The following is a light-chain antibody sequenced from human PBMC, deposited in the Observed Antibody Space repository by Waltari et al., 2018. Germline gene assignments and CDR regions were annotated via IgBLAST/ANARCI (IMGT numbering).Light chain of an antibody. Sequence: NFMLTQPHSVSESPGKTVTISCTRSSGSIASNYVQWYQQRPGSAPTTVFEEDNQRPSGVPDRFSGSIDSSSNSASLTISGLKTEDEADYYCQSYDSSNHEVVFGGGTKLTVL. J-gene: IGLJ2*01. CDR1: SGSIASNY. CDR2: EDN. V-gene: IGLV6-57*04. CDR3: QSYDSSNHEVV.